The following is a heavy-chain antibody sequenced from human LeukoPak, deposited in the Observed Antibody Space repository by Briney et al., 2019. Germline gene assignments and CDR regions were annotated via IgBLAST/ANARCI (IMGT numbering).Heavy chain of an antibody. CDR3: ARPSLNTGSYFDY. D-gene: IGHD1-26*01. CDR1: GFSLSNYW. CDR2: IKQDGSEI. Sequence: GGSLRLSCEASGFSLSNYWMSWVRQAPGKGLEWVANIKQDGSEIYYVDSVRGRFTISRDNAKNSLYLQMNSLRAEDTAVYYCARPSLNTGSYFDYWGQGSLVTVSS. V-gene: IGHV3-7*01. J-gene: IGHJ4*02.